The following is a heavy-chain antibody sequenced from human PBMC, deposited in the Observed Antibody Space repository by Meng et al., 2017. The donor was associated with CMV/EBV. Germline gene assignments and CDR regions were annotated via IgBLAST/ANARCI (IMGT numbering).Heavy chain of an antibody. J-gene: IGHJ4*02. D-gene: IGHD3/OR15-3a*01. Sequence: SVKVSCKASGYTFSSYAISWVRQAPGQGLEWMGEIFPIFGTANYAQKFQGRVTITTDESTSTAYMELSSLRSEDTAVYYCSREAKDFYFDYWGQGTLVTVSS. CDR2: IFPIFGTA. V-gene: IGHV1-69*05. CDR1: GYTFSSYA. CDR3: SREAKDFYFDY.